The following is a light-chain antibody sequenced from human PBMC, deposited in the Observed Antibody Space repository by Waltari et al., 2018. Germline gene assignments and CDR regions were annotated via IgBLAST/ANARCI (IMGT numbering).Light chain of an antibody. J-gene: IGLJ2*01. Sequence: QSVLTXPPSVSGAPGQRVTISCTGSSSNIGAGYDLHWYQQLPGTAPKLLIYGNSNRPSGVXDRFSGSKSGTXASLAITGLQAEDEADYYCQSYDSSLSGLFGGGTKLTVL. CDR1: SSNIGAGYD. CDR3: QSYDSSLSGL. V-gene: IGLV1-40*01. CDR2: GNS.